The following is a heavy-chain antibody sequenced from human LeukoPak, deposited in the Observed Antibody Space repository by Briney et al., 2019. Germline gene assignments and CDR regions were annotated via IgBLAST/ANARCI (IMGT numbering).Heavy chain of an antibody. J-gene: IGHJ3*01. Sequence: GGSLRLPCAVSGFTFSGFWMSWSRQAPGKGLEWVASINSDGSEGYYADVVRGRFTISRDNAKNSLYLQINSLRAEDTAVYYCARSSYSSSSSVWGQGTMVTVSS. CDR3: ARSSYSSSSSV. CDR2: INSDGSEG. V-gene: IGHV3-7*03. D-gene: IGHD6-6*01. CDR1: GFTFSGFW.